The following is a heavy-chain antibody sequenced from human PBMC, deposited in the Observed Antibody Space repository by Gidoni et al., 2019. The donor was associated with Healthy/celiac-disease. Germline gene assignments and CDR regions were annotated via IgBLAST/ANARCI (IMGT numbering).Heavy chain of an antibody. V-gene: IGHV1-2*04. CDR2: SKHNSGGT. D-gene: IGHD2-2*01. J-gene: IGHJ6*02. Sequence: QVQLVQSGAEVKKPGASVKVSCKASGYTFTGYYMPRARQAPGQGLEWIGWSKHNSGGTNEAQKFQGWVTMTRDTSISTAYMELSRLRSDDTAVYYCARSYCSSTSGYASHLIPSYYYYGMDVWGQGTTVTVSS. CDR1: GYTFTGYY. CDR3: ARSYCSSTSGYASHLIPSYYYYGMDV.